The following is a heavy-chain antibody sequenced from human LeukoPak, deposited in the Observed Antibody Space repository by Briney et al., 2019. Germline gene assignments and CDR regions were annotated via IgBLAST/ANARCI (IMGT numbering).Heavy chain of an antibody. CDR3: ARVVDTAMVHYFDY. CDR1: GGTFSSYA. CDR2: IIPIFGTA. J-gene: IGHJ4*02. D-gene: IGHD5-18*01. Sequence: SVKVSCKASGGTFSSYAISWVRQAPGQGLEWMGGIIPIFGTANYAQKFQGRVTITADKSTSTAYMELSSLRSEDTAAYYCARVVDTAMVHYFDYWGQGTLATVSS. V-gene: IGHV1-69*06.